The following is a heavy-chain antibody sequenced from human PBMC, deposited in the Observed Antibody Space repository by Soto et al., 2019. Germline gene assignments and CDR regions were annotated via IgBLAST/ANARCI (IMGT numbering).Heavy chain of an antibody. CDR3: AHRGYYDSSCYWGYFDY. J-gene: IGHJ4*02. D-gene: IGHD3-22*01. V-gene: IGHV2-5*02. CDR1: GFSLSTSGVG. CDR2: IYWDDDK. Sequence: QITLKESGPTLVKPTQTLTLTCTFSGFSLSTSGVGVGWIRQPPGKALEWLALIYWDDDKRYSPSLKSRLTITKDTSKNQVVLTMTNMDPVDTATYYCAHRGYYDSSCYWGYFDYWGQGTLVTVSS.